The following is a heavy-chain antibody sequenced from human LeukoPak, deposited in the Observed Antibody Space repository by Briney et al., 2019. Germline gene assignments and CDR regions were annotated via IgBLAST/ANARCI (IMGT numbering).Heavy chain of an antibody. V-gene: IGHV3-30*03. Sequence: GRSLSLSCAASGFALSSNGTHWVRQSPGKGLEWVAVMSYDGSQKYYADSVRGRFTTSRDISKNTLYLHMNSLRVEDTAVYYCARGNVLVWFGELSAWGQGTLVTVSS. D-gene: IGHD3-10*01. CDR2: MSYDGSQK. CDR3: ARGNVLVWFGELSA. J-gene: IGHJ4*02. CDR1: GFALSSNG.